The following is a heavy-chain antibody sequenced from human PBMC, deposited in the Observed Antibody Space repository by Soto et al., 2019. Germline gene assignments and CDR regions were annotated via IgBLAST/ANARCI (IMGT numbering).Heavy chain of an antibody. D-gene: IGHD3-10*01. Sequence: SLRLSCAASGFTFSSYAMHWVRQAPGRGLEWVAVISYDGSNKYYADSVKGRFTISRDNSKNTLYLQMNSLRAEDTAVYYCARDVHQTYDYGSGSLSYDYWGQGTLVPVSS. CDR3: ARDVHQTYDYGSGSLSYDY. J-gene: IGHJ4*02. CDR2: ISYDGSNK. CDR1: GFTFSSYA. V-gene: IGHV3-30-3*01.